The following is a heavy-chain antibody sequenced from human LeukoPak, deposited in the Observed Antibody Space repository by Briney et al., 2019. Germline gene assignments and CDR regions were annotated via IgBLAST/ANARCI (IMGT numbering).Heavy chain of an antibody. CDR2: IYYSGST. J-gene: IGHJ5*02. CDR1: GGSISSYY. CDR3: ARAKAAAGTSWFDP. V-gene: IGHV4-59*01. Sequence: SETLSLTCTVSGGSISSYYWSWIRQPPGKGLEWIGYIYYSGSTNYNPSLKSRVTISVDTSKNQFSLKLSSVTAADTAVCYCARAKAAAGTSWFDPWGQGTLVTVSS. D-gene: IGHD6-13*01.